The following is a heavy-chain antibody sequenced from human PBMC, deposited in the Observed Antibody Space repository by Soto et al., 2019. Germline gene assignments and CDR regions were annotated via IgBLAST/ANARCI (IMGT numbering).Heavy chain of an antibody. Sequence: GGSLRLSCAGSGFTFSNYAMSWVRQAPGKGLAWVSAISGSGGSTYYADSVKGRFTISRDNSKTTLYLQMNSLRAEDTALYYCAKAPVGATGRFDYWGQVTLVTVSS. CDR3: AKAPVGATGRFDY. D-gene: IGHD1-26*01. CDR2: ISGSGGST. V-gene: IGHV3-23*01. J-gene: IGHJ4*02. CDR1: GFTFSNYA.